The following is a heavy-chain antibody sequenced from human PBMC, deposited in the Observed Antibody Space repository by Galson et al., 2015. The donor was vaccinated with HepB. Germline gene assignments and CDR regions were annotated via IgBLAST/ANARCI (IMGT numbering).Heavy chain of an antibody. J-gene: IGHJ4*02. CDR3: ARETPDTYYFDS. Sequence: SVKVSCKASGYTFTSNGISWVRQAPGQGLEWMGWISTNSGNTKYAQKLQGRVTLTADTSTRTAYMELRRLRSDDTAVYYCARETPDTYYFDSWGQGTLVTVSS. CDR1: GYTFTSNG. V-gene: IGHV1-18*04. D-gene: IGHD2-15*01. CDR2: ISTNSGNT.